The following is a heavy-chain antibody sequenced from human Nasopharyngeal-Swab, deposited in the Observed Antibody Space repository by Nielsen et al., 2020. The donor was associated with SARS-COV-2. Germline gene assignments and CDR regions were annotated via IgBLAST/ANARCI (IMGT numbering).Heavy chain of an antibody. V-gene: IGHV3-30*18. CDR2: ISYDGSNE. D-gene: IGHD4/OR15-4a*01. CDR3: AKDVHADYGGIDY. J-gene: IGHJ4*02. Sequence: GESLKISCAASGFTFSNSGMDWVRQAPGKGLEWVAVISYDGSNEYYGDSVKRRFTISRDNSKNTPYLQMNSLSVDDTAVYYCAKDVHADYGGIDYWGQGILVTVSS. CDR1: GFTFSNSG.